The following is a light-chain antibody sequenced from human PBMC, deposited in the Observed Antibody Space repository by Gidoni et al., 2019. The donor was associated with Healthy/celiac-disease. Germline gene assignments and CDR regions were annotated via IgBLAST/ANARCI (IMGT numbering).Light chain of an antibody. V-gene: IGLV1-51*01. CDR3: GTWDSSLSAYV. CDR2: DNN. J-gene: IGLJ1*01. CDR1: SSNIGNNY. Sequence: QPVLTQPPPVSAAPGQTVTISCSGSSSNIGNNYVSWYQQLPGTAPKLLIYDNNKRPSGIPDRFSGSKSGTSATLGITGLQTGDEADYYCGTWDSSLSAYVFGTGTKVTVL.